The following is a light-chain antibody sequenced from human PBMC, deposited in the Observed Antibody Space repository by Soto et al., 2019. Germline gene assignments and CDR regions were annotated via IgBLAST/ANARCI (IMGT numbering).Light chain of an antibody. Sequence: QSVLTQPASVSGSPGQSITISCTGTSNDVGSYNLVSWYQQHPGKAPKLIIYEVTKWPSGVSHRFSGSKFGNAASLTVSGLQAEDEADYYCCSYAGSGTLPFGGGTKLTVL. J-gene: IGLJ3*02. V-gene: IGLV2-23*01. CDR3: CSYAGSGTLP. CDR1: SNDVGSYNL. CDR2: EVT.